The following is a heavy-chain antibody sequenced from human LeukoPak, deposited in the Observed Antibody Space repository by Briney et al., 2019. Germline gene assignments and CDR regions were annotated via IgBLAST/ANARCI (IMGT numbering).Heavy chain of an antibody. J-gene: IGHJ4*02. CDR2: TGGSDDNT. V-gene: IGHV3-23*01. D-gene: IGHD6-19*01. CDR1: GFSFNGYA. CDR3: TKDLMTGFSSGWYLAY. Sequence: PGESLKISCEGSGFSFNGYAMSWVRQAPGKGLEWVAVTGGSDDNTHYADSVKGRFSISRDTSENRLFLQMNSLRPDDSALYYCTKDLMTGFSSGWYLAYWGQGTLVTVSS.